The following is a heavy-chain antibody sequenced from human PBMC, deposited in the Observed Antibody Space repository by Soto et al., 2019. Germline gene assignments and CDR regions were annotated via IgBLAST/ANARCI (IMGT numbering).Heavy chain of an antibody. CDR3: ARTTAVPNTLRSRYFFDY. CDR2: VYYSGTT. J-gene: IGHJ4*02. CDR1: GGSVSNKTYY. Sequence: SETLSLTCSVSGGSVSNKTYYWSWIRQPPGKRLEWIGYVYYSGTTNHNPSLKSRVTISVDLSKNQFSLRLSSVTTADTALYYCARTTAVPNTLRSRYFFDYWGQGTLVTVSS. D-gene: IGHD4-17*01. V-gene: IGHV4-61*01.